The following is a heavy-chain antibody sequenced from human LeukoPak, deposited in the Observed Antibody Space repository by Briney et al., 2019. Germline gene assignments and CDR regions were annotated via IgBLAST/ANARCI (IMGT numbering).Heavy chain of an antibody. CDR3: AHDIVVVPAATPLGDY. V-gene: IGHV3-23*01. CDR1: GFTFSSYA. Sequence: PGGSLRLSCAASGFTFSSYAMSWVRQAPGKGLEWVSAISGSGGSTYYADSVKGRFTISRDNSKNTLYLQMNSLRAEDTAVYYCAHDIVVVPAATPLGDYWGQGTLVTVSS. J-gene: IGHJ4*02. CDR2: ISGSGGST. D-gene: IGHD2-2*01.